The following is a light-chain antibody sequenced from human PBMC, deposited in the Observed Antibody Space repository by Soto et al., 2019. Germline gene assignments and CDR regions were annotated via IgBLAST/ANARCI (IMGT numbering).Light chain of an antibody. Sequence: QSVLTQPPSASGTPGQRVTISWSGSSSNIGSNSVNWYQQLPGTAPKLLIYSNNQRPSGVPDRFSGSKSGTPASLAISGLQSEDEADYYCAAWDDSLSGFVFGTGTKVTVL. CDR3: AAWDDSLSGFV. J-gene: IGLJ1*01. V-gene: IGLV1-44*01. CDR1: SSNIGSNS. CDR2: SNN.